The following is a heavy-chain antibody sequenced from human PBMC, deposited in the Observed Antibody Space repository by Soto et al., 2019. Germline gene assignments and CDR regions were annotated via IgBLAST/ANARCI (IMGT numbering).Heavy chain of an antibody. D-gene: IGHD2-8*01. CDR1: GVSISSGNW. CDR2: IFHDGTA. Sequence: SETLSLTCAVSGVSISSGNWWTWVRQTPQRGLEYIGEIFHDGTANYYPSFERRVAISVDTSKNQFSLKLTSVTAADTAIYFYARLVYDTRMYFDFWGQGALVTVSS. CDR3: ARLVYDTRMYFDF. J-gene: IGHJ4*02. V-gene: IGHV4-4*02.